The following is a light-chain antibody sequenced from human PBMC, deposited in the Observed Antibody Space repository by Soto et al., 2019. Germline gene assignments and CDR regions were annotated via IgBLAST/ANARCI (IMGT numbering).Light chain of an antibody. V-gene: IGKV3-15*01. J-gene: IGKJ1*01. CDR2: GAS. CDR3: QQYHNWPPDRT. Sequence: EIVMTQSPATLSVSPGERATLSCRASQSVGRNLAWYQQKPGQAPWLLIFGASTRANGIPARFSGSGSGTEFTLTISSLQSEDFAIYFCQQYHNWPPDRTFGQGTKVEIK. CDR1: QSVGRN.